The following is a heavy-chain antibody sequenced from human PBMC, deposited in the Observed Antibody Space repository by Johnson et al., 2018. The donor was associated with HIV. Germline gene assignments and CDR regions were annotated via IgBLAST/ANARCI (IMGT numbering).Heavy chain of an antibody. Sequence: VQLVESGGGLAQPGGSLRLSCAASGFTFSTYAMTWVRQAPGRGLAWVSTIGGSGGTTYYADSVKGRFTISRDSSKNTVYLHMDSLRAEDTAVYYCARGGSCYNAHFDIWGQGTMVTVSS. CDR1: GFTFSTYA. CDR2: IGGSGGTT. J-gene: IGHJ3*02. V-gene: IGHV3-23*04. CDR3: ARGGSCYNAHFDI. D-gene: IGHD2-15*01.